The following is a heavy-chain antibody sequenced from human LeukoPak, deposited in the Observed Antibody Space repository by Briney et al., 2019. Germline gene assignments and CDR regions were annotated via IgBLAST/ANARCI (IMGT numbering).Heavy chain of an antibody. V-gene: IGHV4-59*01. Sequence: SETPSLTCTVSGGSISSYYWSWIRQPPGKGLEWIGYIYYSGSTNYNPSLKSRVTISVDTSKNQFSLKLSSVTAADTAVYYCASEYCSGGSCYPYAFDIWGQGTMVTVSS. CDR3: ASEYCSGGSCYPYAFDI. CDR1: GGSISSYY. J-gene: IGHJ3*02. D-gene: IGHD2-15*01. CDR2: IYYSGST.